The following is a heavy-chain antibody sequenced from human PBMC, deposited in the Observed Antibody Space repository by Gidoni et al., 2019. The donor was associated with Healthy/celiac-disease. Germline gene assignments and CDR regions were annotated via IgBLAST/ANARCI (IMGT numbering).Heavy chain of an antibody. CDR1: GGSISSSSYY. CDR3: ARLRSSSWLFFDY. D-gene: IGHD6-13*01. Sequence: QLQLQESGPGLVKPSETLSLTCTVSGGSISSSSYYWGWIRQPPGKGLEWIGSIYYSGSTYYNPSLKSRVTISVDTSKNQFSLKLSSVTAADTAVYYCARLRSSSWLFFDYWGQGTLVTVSS. V-gene: IGHV4-39*01. CDR2: IYYSGST. J-gene: IGHJ4*02.